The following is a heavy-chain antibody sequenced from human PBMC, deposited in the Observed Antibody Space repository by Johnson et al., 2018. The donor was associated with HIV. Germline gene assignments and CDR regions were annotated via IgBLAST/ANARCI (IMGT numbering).Heavy chain of an antibody. CDR3: ARAYSYGAFDI. CDR2: IYSGDTT. CDR1: GFTVSSNY. D-gene: IGHD5-18*01. V-gene: IGHV3-66*01. J-gene: IGHJ3*02. Sequence: VQLVESGGALVQPGGSLRLSCAASGFTVSSNYMSWVRQAPGKGLEWVSVIYSGDTTYYADSVKGRFTISRDNSKNTLYLQMSSLRADDTAVYYCARAYSYGAFDIWGQGTMVTVSS.